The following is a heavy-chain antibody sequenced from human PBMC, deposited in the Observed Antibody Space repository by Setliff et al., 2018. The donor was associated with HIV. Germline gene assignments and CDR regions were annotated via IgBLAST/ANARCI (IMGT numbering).Heavy chain of an antibody. Sequence: SETLSLTCTVSGYSISSRYYWGWIRQPPGKGLEWIGSVYHTGSTYYNPSLKSRVTMSADTSKNQFSLKLSSVTAADTALYYCASSPAWRSDSGLHTFDYWGQGTLVTVSS. CDR1: GYSISSRYY. V-gene: IGHV4-38-2*02. CDR2: VYHTGST. CDR3: ASSPAWRSDSGLHTFDY. D-gene: IGHD2-15*01. J-gene: IGHJ4*02.